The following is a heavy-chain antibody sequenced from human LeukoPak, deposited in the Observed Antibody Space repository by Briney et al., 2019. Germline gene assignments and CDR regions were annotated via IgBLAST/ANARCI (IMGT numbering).Heavy chain of an antibody. CDR2: INHSGSP. Sequence: SETLSLTCAVYGGSFSVYYWSWITQPPGKGREWIGEINHSGSPNYNPSLMSRVPISVDTSKNQFSLKLSSVTAADTAVYYCARSPPNYDSSGYYDHFDYWGQGTLVTVSS. J-gene: IGHJ4*02. CDR1: GGSFSVYY. V-gene: IGHV4-34*01. D-gene: IGHD3-22*01. CDR3: ARSPPNYDSSGYYDHFDY.